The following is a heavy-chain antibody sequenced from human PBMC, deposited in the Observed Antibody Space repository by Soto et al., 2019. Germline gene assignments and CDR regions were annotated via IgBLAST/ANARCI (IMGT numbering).Heavy chain of an antibody. CDR3: ARHLGWPADRFDP. V-gene: IGHV3-33*01. Sequence: GGSLRLSCAASGFTFRNHGMHWVRLAPGKGLEWVAVIWYDGSEKYYADSVKGRFTISRDNSKNILYLQMNSLRGEDTAVYYCARHLGWPADRFDPWGQGNLVTVSS. D-gene: IGHD2-2*01. CDR1: GFTFRNHG. CDR2: IWYDGSEK. J-gene: IGHJ5*02.